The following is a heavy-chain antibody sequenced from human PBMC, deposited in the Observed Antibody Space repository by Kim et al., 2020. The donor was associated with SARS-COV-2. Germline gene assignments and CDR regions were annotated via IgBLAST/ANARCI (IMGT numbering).Heavy chain of an antibody. J-gene: IGHJ6*02. CDR3: ARDYGGNYYAISGYYADYYYYSMDV. D-gene: IGHD3-22*01. V-gene: IGHV3-21*01. Sequence: GGSLRLSCAASGFTFSSYSMNWVRQAPGKGLEWVSSISSSSSYIYYADSVKGRFTISRDNAKNSLYLQMNSLRAEDKAVYYCARDYGGNYYAISGYYADYYYYSMDVWGQGTTVTVSS. CDR1: GFTFSSYS. CDR2: ISSSSSYI.